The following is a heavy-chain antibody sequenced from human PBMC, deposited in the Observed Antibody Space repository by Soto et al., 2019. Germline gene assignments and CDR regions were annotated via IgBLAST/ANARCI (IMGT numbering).Heavy chain of an antibody. Sequence: SETLSLTCTVSGGSNSSYYWGWIRQPPGKGLEWIGYIYYSGSTNYNPSLKSRVTISVDTSKNQFSLKLSSVTAADTAVYYCARGDYVDYWGQGTLVTVSS. J-gene: IGHJ4*02. CDR3: ARGDYVDY. V-gene: IGHV4-59*08. CDR2: IYYSGST. CDR1: GGSNSSYY.